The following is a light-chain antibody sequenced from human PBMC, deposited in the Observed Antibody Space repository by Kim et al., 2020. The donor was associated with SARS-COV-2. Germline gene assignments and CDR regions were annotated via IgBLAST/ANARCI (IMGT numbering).Light chain of an antibody. CDR2: QDS. Sequence: VSPGQTASMTCSGDKLGDKYACWYQQKPGQSPVLVIYQDSKRPSGIPERFSGSNSGNTATLTISGTQAMDEADYYCQAWDSSSVVFGGGTQLTVL. CDR1: KLGDKY. J-gene: IGLJ2*01. V-gene: IGLV3-1*01. CDR3: QAWDSSSVV.